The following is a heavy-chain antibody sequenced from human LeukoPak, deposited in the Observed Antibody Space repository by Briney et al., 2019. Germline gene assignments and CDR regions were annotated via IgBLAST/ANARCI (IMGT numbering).Heavy chain of an antibody. CDR2: ISSSSSYI. J-gene: IGHJ3*02. V-gene: IGHV3-21*01. Sequence: GGSLRLSCAASGFTFSSYSMNWVRQAPGKGLEWVSSISSSSSYIYYADSVKGRFTISRDNAKNSLYLQMNSLRAEDTAVYYCARDLRSYYDSSGYYVDAFDIWGQGTMVTVSS. D-gene: IGHD3-22*01. CDR3: ARDLRSYYDSSGYYVDAFDI. CDR1: GFTFSSYS.